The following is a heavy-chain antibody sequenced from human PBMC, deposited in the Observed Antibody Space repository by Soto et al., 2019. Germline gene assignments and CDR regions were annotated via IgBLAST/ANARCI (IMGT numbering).Heavy chain of an antibody. Sequence: SETLSLTCAVSGDSITSIYHWAWIRQPPGKGLEWIGEINHSGSTNYNPSLKSRVTISVDTSKNQFSLKLSSVTAADTAVYYCARGLSTWGWNSKTYNWFDPWGQGTLVTVSS. CDR2: INHSGST. CDR1: GDSITSIYH. CDR3: ARGLSTWGWNSKTYNWFDP. D-gene: IGHD1-1*01. V-gene: IGHV4-34*01. J-gene: IGHJ5*02.